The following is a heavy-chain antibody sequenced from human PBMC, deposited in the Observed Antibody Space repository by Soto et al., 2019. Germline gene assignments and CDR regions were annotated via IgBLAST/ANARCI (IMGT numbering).Heavy chain of an antibody. J-gene: IGHJ5*02. V-gene: IGHV4-39*01. D-gene: IGHD6-13*01. CDR1: GGSISSSSYY. CDR3: ARHGIAADTNWFDP. Sequence: PSETLCRTCTVSGGSISSSSYYWGWIRQPPGKGLEWIGSIYYSGSTYYNPSPKSRVTISVDTSKNQFSLKLSSVTAADTAVYYCARHGIAADTNWFDPWGQGTLVTVSS. CDR2: IYYSGST.